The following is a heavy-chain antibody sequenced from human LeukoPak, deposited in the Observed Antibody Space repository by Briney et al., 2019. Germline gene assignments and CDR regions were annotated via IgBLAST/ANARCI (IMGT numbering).Heavy chain of an antibody. Sequence: SETLSLTCTVSGYSISSGYYWGWIRQPPGKGLEWIGSIYHSGSTYYNPSLKSRVTISVDTSKNQFSLKLSSVTAADTAVYYCARRAGYCSGGSCYARSPIDYWGQGTLVTVSS. CDR1: GYSISSGYY. CDR3: ARRAGYCSGGSCYARSPIDY. D-gene: IGHD2-15*01. V-gene: IGHV4-38-2*02. J-gene: IGHJ4*02. CDR2: IYHSGST.